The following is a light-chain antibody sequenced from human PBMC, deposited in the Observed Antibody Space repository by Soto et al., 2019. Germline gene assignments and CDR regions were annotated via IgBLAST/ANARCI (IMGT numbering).Light chain of an antibody. Sequence: EKVMTQSPATLSVPPGERATLSCRASQSVSSNLAWYQQKPGQAPRLLIYGASTRATGIPARFSGSGSGTEFTLTISSLQSENFALYYCQQYHNWPWTFGQGTKVDIK. CDR2: GAS. J-gene: IGKJ1*01. CDR3: QQYHNWPWT. CDR1: QSVSSN. V-gene: IGKV3-15*01.